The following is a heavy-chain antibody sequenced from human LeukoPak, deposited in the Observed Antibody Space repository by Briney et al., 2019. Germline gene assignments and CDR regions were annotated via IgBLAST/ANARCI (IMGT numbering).Heavy chain of an antibody. CDR3: ATTVLQWLVFDY. Sequence: GASVKVSCKVSGYTLTELSMHWVRQAPGKGLEWMGGFDPEDGETIYAQKFQGRVTMTGDTSTDTAYMELSSLRSEDTAVYYCATTVLQWLVFDYWGQGTLVTVSS. V-gene: IGHV1-24*01. CDR1: GYTLTELS. D-gene: IGHD6-19*01. J-gene: IGHJ4*02. CDR2: FDPEDGET.